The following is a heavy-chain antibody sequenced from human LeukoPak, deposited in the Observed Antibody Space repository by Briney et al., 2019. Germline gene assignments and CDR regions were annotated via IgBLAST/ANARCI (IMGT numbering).Heavy chain of an antibody. Sequence: GGSLRLSCAASGFTFSDYYMSWIRQAPGKGLEWVSYISSSGSTIYCADSVKGRFTISRDNAKNSLYLQMNSLRAEDTAVYYCAREGRFLDRSPVDYWGQGSLVTVSS. CDR2: ISSSGSTI. V-gene: IGHV3-11*01. J-gene: IGHJ4*02. CDR3: AREGRFLDRSPVDY. CDR1: GFTFSDYY. D-gene: IGHD3/OR15-3a*01.